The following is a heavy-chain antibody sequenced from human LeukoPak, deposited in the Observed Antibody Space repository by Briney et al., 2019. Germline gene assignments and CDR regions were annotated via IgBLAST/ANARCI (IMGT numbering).Heavy chain of an antibody. CDR1: GFAFSSYS. J-gene: IGHJ4*02. V-gene: IGHV3-21*01. CDR2: ISSSSSYT. CDR3: ARDGATVVTFDY. Sequence: GGSLRLSCAASGFAFSSYSMNWVRQAPGKGLEWVSSISSSSSYTYYADSVKGRFTISRDNAKNSLYLQMNSLRAEDTAVYYCARDGATVVTFDYWGQGTLVTVSS. D-gene: IGHD4-23*01.